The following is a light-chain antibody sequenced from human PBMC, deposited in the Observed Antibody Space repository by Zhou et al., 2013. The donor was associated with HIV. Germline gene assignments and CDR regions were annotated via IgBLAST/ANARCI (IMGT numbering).Light chain of an antibody. J-gene: IGKJ5*01. CDR2: GAS. CDR3: LQYGGSSIT. Sequence: EIVLTQSPASLSLSPGDRATLSCRASQSISNFLAWYQQKPGQAPRLLIYGASSRAIGIPDRISGSGSGTDFTLTFSRLEPEDFAVYYCLQYGGSSITFGQGTRLDIK. V-gene: IGKV3-20*01. CDR1: QSISNF.